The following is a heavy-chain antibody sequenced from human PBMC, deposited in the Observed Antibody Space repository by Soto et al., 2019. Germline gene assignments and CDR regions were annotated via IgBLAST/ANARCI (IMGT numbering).Heavy chain of an antibody. D-gene: IGHD3-22*01. CDR1: GGTFSSYA. J-gene: IGHJ4*02. CDR3: AGEIYDSSGYYTFDY. Sequence: SVKVSCKASGGTFSSYAISWVRQAPGQGLEWMGGIIPIFGTANYAQKFQGRVTITADESTSTAYMELSSLRSEDTAVYYCAGEIYDSSGYYTFDYWGQGTLVTVSS. V-gene: IGHV1-69*13. CDR2: IIPIFGTA.